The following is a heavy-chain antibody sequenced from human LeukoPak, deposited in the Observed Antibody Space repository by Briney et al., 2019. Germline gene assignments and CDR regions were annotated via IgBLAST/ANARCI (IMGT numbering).Heavy chain of an antibody. CDR2: IIPIFGTA. V-gene: IGHV1-69*05. J-gene: IGHJ4*02. D-gene: IGHD3-22*01. CDR1: GGTFSSYA. CDR3: ARDRGYDSSGYDEY. Sequence: SVKVSCKASGGTFSSYAISWVRQAPGQGLEWMGRIIPIFGTANYAQKFQGRVTIITEESTSTAYMELSSLRSEDTAVYSCARDRGYDSSGYDEYWGQGTLVTVSS.